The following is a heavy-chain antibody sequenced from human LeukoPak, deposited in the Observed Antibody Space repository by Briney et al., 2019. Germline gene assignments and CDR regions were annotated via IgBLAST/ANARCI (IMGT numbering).Heavy chain of an antibody. CDR1: GGSISPYY. CDR3: ARVGYYGSGSYVRFDP. Sequence: PSETLSLTCTVSGGSISPYYWSWIRQPAGKGLEWIGRVHASGSPNYNPSLKSRVTISVDTSKNQFSLKLSSVTAADTAVYYCARVGYYGSGSYVRFDPWGQGTLVTVSS. D-gene: IGHD3-10*01. V-gene: IGHV4-4*07. CDR2: VHASGSP. J-gene: IGHJ5*02.